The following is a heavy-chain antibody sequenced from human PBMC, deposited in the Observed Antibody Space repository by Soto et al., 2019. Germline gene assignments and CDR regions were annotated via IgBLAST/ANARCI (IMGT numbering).Heavy chain of an antibody. J-gene: IGHJ4*02. V-gene: IGHV4-4*02. CDR2: ISHSGST. D-gene: IGHD2-15*01. Sequence: SETPSLTRVVSGGSMNNNNWWSWVRPPPGKGLEWLGEISHSGSTNYNPSLKSRAVISIDKSKNQFSLTLRSVTAADTAVYYWARVTGLFSGTFSLEYWGQLTL. CDR1: GGSMNNNNW. CDR3: ARVTGLFSGTFSLEY.